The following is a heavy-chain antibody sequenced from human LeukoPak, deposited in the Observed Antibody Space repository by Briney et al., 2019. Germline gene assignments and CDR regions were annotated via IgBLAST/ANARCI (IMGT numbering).Heavy chain of an antibody. J-gene: IGHJ4*02. D-gene: IGHD3-9*01. CDR1: GYSISSGYY. CDR2: IYHSGST. CDR3: ARHEGYDILTGHMGFDY. Sequence: SETLSLTCTVSGYSISSGYYWGWIRQPPGKGLEWIGSIYHSGSTYYNPSLKSRVTISVDTSKNQFSLKLSSVTAADTAVYYCARHEGYDILTGHMGFDYWGQGTLVTVSS. V-gene: IGHV4-38-2*02.